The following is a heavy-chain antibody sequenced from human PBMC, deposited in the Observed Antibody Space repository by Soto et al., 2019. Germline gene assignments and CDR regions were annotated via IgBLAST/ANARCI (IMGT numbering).Heavy chain of an antibody. CDR3: ARDIGYSSFDY. CDR1: GFSFRNYW. CDR2: INHDGSEQ. Sequence: EVQLVESGGDLVQPGGSLRLSCAVSGFSFRNYWMSWVRQAPGKGLEWVANINHDGSEQNFLDSVKGRFTISRDNGKNSLFLQMNSPRAEDTAVYYCARDIGYSSFDYWGQGTLVTVSS. J-gene: IGHJ4*02. D-gene: IGHD2-15*01. V-gene: IGHV3-7*01.